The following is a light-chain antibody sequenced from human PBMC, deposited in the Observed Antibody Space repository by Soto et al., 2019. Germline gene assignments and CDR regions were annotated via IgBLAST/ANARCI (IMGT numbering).Light chain of an antibody. V-gene: IGKV3D-20*01. J-gene: IGKJ1*01. CDR2: DAS. CDR1: QSVSRSY. CDR3: QQYGLLPPCT. Sequence: EIVLTPSPGTLSLSPGERATLSCGASQSVSRSYLAWYQQKPGLAPRLIIYDASTRATGIPDRFSASGSGTDFTLNISRLEAGDFAVYYCQQYGLLPPCTFGQGTKVDIK.